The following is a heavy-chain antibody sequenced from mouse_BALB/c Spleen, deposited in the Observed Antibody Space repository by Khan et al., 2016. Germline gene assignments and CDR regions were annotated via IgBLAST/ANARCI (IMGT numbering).Heavy chain of an antibody. CDR3: ARLSSLSAYFDY. CDR1: GYSITSDYA. CDR2: ISYSGTT. Sequence: EVQLQESGPGLVKPSQSLSLTCTVTGYSITSDYAWNWIRQFPGNKLDWMGYISYSGTTSYNPSLRSRISITRDTSKNQFFLQLNSVTTEATATYYCARLSSLSAYFDYWGQGTTLTVSS. D-gene: IGHD6-2*01. V-gene: IGHV3-2*02. J-gene: IGHJ2*01.